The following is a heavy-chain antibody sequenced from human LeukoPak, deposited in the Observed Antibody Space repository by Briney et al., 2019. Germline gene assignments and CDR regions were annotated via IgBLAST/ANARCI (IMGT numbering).Heavy chain of an antibody. CDR3: ASSDDSSGYYFDY. D-gene: IGHD3-22*01. Sequence: SVKVSCKASGGTFSSYAISWVRQAPGQGLEWMGRIIPILGIANYAQKFQGRVTITADKSTSTAYMELSSLRSEDTAVYYCASSDDSSGYYFDYWGQGTLVTVSS. V-gene: IGHV1-69*04. CDR1: GGTFSSYA. CDR2: IIPILGIA. J-gene: IGHJ4*02.